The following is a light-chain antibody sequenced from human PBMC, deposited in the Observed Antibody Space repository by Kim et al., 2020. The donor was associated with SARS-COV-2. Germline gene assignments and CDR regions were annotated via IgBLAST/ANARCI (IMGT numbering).Light chain of an antibody. J-gene: IGKJ1*01. CDR3: QKYNSAPPWK. CDR1: QGISNS. V-gene: IGKV1-27*01. Sequence: DIQMTQSPSSLSASVGDRVTITCRASQGISNSLAWYQQKPGKVPKLLIYAASTLQSGVPSRFSGSGSGTDFTLTISSLQAEDVATYYWQKYNSAPPWKFGQGNKVDIK. CDR2: AAS.